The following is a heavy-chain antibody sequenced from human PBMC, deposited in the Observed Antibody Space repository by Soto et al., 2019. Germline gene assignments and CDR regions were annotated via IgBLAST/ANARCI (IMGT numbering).Heavy chain of an antibody. Sequence: VQRLESGGGLVQPGGSLRLSCAASGFTFSNYAMSWVRQAPGKGLEWVSAVSGSGGNTYYADSVQGRFTISRDNSKNMLNLQMNSLRAEDTAVYYCAKLNLFVSAAAGRGPFDYWGQGTLVTVSS. V-gene: IGHV3-23*01. CDR1: GFTFSNYA. D-gene: IGHD6-13*01. J-gene: IGHJ4*02. CDR2: VSGSGGNT. CDR3: AKLNLFVSAAAGRGPFDY.